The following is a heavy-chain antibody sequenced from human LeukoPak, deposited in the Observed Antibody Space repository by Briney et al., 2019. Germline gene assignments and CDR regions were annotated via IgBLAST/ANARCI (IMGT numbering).Heavy chain of an antibody. V-gene: IGHV1-3*01. D-gene: IGHD1-1*01. CDR1: GYTFTSSA. CDR3: ARDGGYNRNDVAFDI. Sequence: ASVRVSCKAPGYTFTSSAMHGGREAPGQRLGWRGWINAGNGNTKYSQTFQGRVTITKDTSTSTAYKELSSQRSENTAVYCCARDGGYNRNDVAFDIWGQGTMVTVSS. CDR2: INAGNGNT. J-gene: IGHJ3*02.